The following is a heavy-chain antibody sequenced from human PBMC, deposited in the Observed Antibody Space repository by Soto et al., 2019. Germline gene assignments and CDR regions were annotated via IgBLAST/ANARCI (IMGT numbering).Heavy chain of an antibody. D-gene: IGHD5-12*01. Sequence: QVQLVQSGAEVKKPGASAKVSCKASGYIFINYYMHWVRQAPGQGLEWMGIINPSGGSTRHAQKFQGRVTVTRDTSTSTDYMELSSLRSEDTAVYYCARDLVASDYWGQGTLVTVSS. CDR2: INPSGGST. J-gene: IGHJ4*02. CDR3: ARDLVASDY. CDR1: GYIFINYY. V-gene: IGHV1-46*01.